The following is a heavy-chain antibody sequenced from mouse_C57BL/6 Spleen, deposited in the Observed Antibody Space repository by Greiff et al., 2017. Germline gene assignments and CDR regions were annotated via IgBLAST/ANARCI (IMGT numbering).Heavy chain of an antibody. D-gene: IGHD1-1*01. CDR1: GFNIKDDY. V-gene: IGHV14-4*01. CDR2: IDPENGDT. CDR3: TPNYYGSSPGY. Sequence: EVQLQQSGAELVRPGASVKLSCTASGFNIKDDYMHWVKQRPEQGLEWIGWIDPENGDTEYASKFQGKATITADTSSNTAYLQLSSLTSEDTAVYYCTPNYYGSSPGYWGQGTTLTVSS. J-gene: IGHJ2*01.